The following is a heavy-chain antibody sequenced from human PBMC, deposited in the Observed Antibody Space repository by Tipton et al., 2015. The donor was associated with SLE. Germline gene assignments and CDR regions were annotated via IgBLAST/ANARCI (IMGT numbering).Heavy chain of an antibody. V-gene: IGHV4-59*12. CDR3: ARNSKRYYDYIWGRPGFDS. D-gene: IGHD3-16*01. CDR2: IYYSGST. J-gene: IGHJ4*02. CDR1: GGSISSYY. Sequence: TLSLTCTVSGGSISSYYWSWIRQPPGKGLEWIGYIYYSGSTYYNPSLKSRVTISVDTSKNQFSLKLSSVTAADTAVYYCARNSKRYYDYIWGRPGFDSWGQGTLVTVSS.